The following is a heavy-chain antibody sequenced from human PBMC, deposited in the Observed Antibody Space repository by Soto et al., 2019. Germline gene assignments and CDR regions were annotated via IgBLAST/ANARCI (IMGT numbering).Heavy chain of an antibody. J-gene: IGHJ3*02. CDR3: ARQALGYGDDRAFDS. Sequence: QVQLQESGPGLVKPSQTLSLTCTVSGGSISSGDYYWSWIRQPPGKGREWIGYIYYSGSTYYNPSLKRRVTISVEPSKNQFSLKLSSVTAADTAVYYCARQALGYGDDRAFDSWGQGTLVTVSS. D-gene: IGHD4-17*01. V-gene: IGHV4-30-4*01. CDR2: IYYSGST. CDR1: GGSISSGDYY.